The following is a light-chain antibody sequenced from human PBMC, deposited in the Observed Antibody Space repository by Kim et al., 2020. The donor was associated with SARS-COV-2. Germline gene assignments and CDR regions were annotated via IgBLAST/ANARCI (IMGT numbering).Light chain of an antibody. V-gene: IGKV3-20*01. Sequence: EVVLTQSPGTLSLSPGERATLSCRTSQSVSSNYLAWYQQKPGQAPRLLIYGASSRATGIPDRFSGSGSGTDFTLTINRLEPEDFAVYYCHQYGNLRFTFGPGTKVDIK. CDR2: GAS. CDR1: QSVSSNY. J-gene: IGKJ3*01. CDR3: HQYGNLRFT.